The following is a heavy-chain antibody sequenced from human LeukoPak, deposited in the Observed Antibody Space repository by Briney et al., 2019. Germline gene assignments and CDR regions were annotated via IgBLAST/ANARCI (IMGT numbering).Heavy chain of an antibody. CDR3: ARDPRYYYYGMDV. CDR1: GFTFSSYW. V-gene: IGHV3-7*01. Sequence: GGSLRLSCAASGFTFSSYWMSWVRQAPGKGLEWVANIKQDGSEKYYVDSVKGRFTISRDNAKNSLYLQMSSLRAEDTAVYYCARDPRYYYYGMDVWGQGTTVTVSS. CDR2: IKQDGSEK. J-gene: IGHJ6*02.